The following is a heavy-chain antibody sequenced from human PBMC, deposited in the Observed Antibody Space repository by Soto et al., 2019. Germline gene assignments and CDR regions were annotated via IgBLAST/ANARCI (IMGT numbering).Heavy chain of an antibody. D-gene: IGHD3-10*01. CDR1: GFSLSTSGVG. CDR2: IYWDDDK. J-gene: IGHJ4*02. V-gene: IGHV2-5*02. Sequence: QITLKESGPTLVKPTQTLTLTCTFSGFSLSTSGVGVAWIRQPPGKALEWLALIYWDDDKRYSPSLKSRLTITQDTSKNQVVLTMTNMDPVDTATYYCAHRRTYGSGSYSFGYWGQGTLVTVSS. CDR3: AHRRTYGSGSYSFGY.